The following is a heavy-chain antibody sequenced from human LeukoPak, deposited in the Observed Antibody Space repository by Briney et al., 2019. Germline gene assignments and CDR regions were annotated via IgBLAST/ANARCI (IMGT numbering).Heavy chain of an antibody. V-gene: IGHV3-48*04. Sequence: GGSLRLSCAASGFTFSSYSMNWVRQAPGKGLEWVSYISSSSSTIYYADSVKGRFTISRDNAKNSLYLQMNSLRAEDTAVYYCAREPSGIRFDYWGQGTLVTVSS. D-gene: IGHD6-13*01. CDR1: GFTFSSYS. CDR2: ISSSSSTI. CDR3: AREPSGIRFDY. J-gene: IGHJ4*02.